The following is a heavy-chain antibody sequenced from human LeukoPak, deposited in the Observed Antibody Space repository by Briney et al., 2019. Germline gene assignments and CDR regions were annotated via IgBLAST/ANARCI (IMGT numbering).Heavy chain of an antibody. CDR3: AKGSSYYDSSGYYSVDY. J-gene: IGHJ4*02. CDR2: ISWNSGSI. D-gene: IGHD3-22*01. CDR1: GFTFDDYA. Sequence: GRSLRLSCAASGFTFDDYAMHWVRQAPGKGLEWVSGISWNSGSIGYADSVKGRFTISRDNAKNSLYLQMNSLRAEDTALYYCAKGSSYYDSSGYYSVDYWGQGTLVTVFS. V-gene: IGHV3-9*01.